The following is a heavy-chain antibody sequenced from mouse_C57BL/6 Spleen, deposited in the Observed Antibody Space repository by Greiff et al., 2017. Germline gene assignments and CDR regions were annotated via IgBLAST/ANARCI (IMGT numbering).Heavy chain of an antibody. J-gene: IGHJ3*01. CDR1: GYTFTSYW. Sequence: VQLQQPGAELVRPGSSVKLSCKASGYTFTSYWMDWVKQRPGQGLEWIGNIYPSDSETHYNQKFKDKATMTVDKSSSTAYMQLSSLTSEDSAVYYCARGYYGSSYGFAYWGPGTLVTVSA. D-gene: IGHD1-1*01. CDR3: ARGYYGSSYGFAY. V-gene: IGHV1-61*01. CDR2: IYPSDSET.